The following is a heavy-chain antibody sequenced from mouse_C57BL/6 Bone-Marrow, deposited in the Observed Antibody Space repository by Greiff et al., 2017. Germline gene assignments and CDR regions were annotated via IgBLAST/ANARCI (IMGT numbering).Heavy chain of an antibody. J-gene: IGHJ2*01. V-gene: IGHV1-78*01. D-gene: IGHD2-3*01. Sequence: QVQLQQSDAELVKPGASVKISCKVSGYTFTDHTIHWMKQRPEQGLEWIGDIYPRDGSTKYNEKFKGKATLTADKSSSTAYMQLNSLTSEDSAVYFCARRSRCDGYYGFFDDWGQGTTLTVSS. CDR1: GYTFTDHT. CDR3: ARRSRCDGYYGFFDD. CDR2: IYPRDGST.